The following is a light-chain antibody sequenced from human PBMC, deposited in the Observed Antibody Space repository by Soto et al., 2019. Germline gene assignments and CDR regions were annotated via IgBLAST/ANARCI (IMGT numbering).Light chain of an antibody. J-gene: IGKJ1*01. V-gene: IGKV4-1*01. CDR1: QSVLFRSNNKNY. CDR3: QQYYSTPTWT. Sequence: DIVMTQSPDSLAVSLGERATINCKSSQSVLFRSNNKNYLAWYQQKPGQPPKLLIYWASTRESGVPDRFSGSGSGTDFTLTISHLQAEDVAVYCCQQYYSTPTWTFGQGTKVEIK. CDR2: WAS.